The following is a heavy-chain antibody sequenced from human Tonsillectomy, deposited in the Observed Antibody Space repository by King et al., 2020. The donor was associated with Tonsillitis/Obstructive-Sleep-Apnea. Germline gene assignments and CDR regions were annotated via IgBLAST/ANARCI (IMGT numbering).Heavy chain of an antibody. V-gene: IGHV3-21*01. CDR3: AREPGSGSYYLDY. CDR1: GFTFSSYS. J-gene: IGHJ4*02. CDR2: ISTSGRYI. D-gene: IGHD3-10*01. Sequence: VQLVESGGGLVKPGGSLRLSCAASGFTFSSYSMNWVRQAPGKGLEWVSSISTSGRYIYYADSVKGRFTISRDNANNSMYRQKNSRRAADTAVYYCAREPGSGSYYLDYWGQGTLVTVSS.